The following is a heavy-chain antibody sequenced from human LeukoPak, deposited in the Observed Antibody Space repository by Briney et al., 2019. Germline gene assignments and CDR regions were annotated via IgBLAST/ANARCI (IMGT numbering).Heavy chain of an antibody. CDR1: GGTFSSYA. Sequence: SVKVSCKASGGTFSSYAISWVRQAPGQGLEWTGRIIPILGIANYAQKFQGRVTITADKSTSTAYIELSSLRSEDTAVYYCARARVNYYDSSGFFDYWGQGTLVTVSS. V-gene: IGHV1-69*04. J-gene: IGHJ4*02. D-gene: IGHD3-22*01. CDR3: ARARVNYYDSSGFFDY. CDR2: IIPILGIA.